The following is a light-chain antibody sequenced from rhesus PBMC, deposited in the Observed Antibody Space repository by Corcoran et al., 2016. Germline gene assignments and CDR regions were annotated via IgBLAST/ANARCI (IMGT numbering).Light chain of an antibody. Sequence: EIVMTQSPATLSLSPGETATLSCRASESVGSYLAWYQQKPGQAPKLLVHSAYFRATGIPDRFSGSGSRTEFTLNSSSLEPEDVGVYHCQQYNDLLYSFGQGTKVEIK. V-gene: IGKV3-40*03. J-gene: IGKJ2*01. CDR1: ESVGSY. CDR2: SAY. CDR3: QQYNDLLYS.